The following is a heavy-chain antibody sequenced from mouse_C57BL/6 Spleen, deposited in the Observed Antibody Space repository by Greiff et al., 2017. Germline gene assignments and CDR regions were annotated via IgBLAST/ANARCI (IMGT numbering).Heavy chain of an antibody. J-gene: IGHJ3*01. V-gene: IGHV1-50*01. CDR3: ASNDGYPAWFAY. Sequence: QVHVKQPGAELVKPGASVKLSCKASGYTFTSYWMQWVKQRPGQGLEWIGEIDPSDSYTNYNQKFKGKATLTVDPSSSTAYMQLSSLTSEYSAVYYCASNDGYPAWFAYWGQGTLVTVSA. CDR2: IDPSDSYT. D-gene: IGHD2-3*01. CDR1: GYTFTSYW.